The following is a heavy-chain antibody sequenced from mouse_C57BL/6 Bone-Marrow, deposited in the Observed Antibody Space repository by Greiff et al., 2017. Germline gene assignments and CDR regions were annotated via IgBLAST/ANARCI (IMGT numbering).Heavy chain of an antibody. CDR1: GYAFSSSW. CDR2: IYPGDGDT. V-gene: IGHV1-82*01. J-gene: IGHJ3*01. Sequence: QVQLKESGPELVKPGASVKISCKASGYAFSSSWMNWVKQRPGKGLEWIGRIYPGDGDTNYNGKFKGKATLTADKSSSTAYMQLSSLTSEDSAVYFCARGDYYGSSYWFAYWGQGTLVTVSA. D-gene: IGHD1-1*01. CDR3: ARGDYYGSSYWFAY.